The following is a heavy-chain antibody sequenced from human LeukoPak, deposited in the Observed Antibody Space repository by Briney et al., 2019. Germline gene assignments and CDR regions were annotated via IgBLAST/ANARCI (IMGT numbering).Heavy chain of an antibody. J-gene: IGHJ4*02. V-gene: IGHV4-59*08. D-gene: IGHD1-26*01. CDR1: GDSISSYY. Sequence: PSETLSLTCTVSGDSISSYYWSWIRQPPGKGLEWIGYIFYSGSTNYNPSLKSRVTISLDTSKNQFSLKLSSVTAADTAVYYCARVFQSGSYYEFDYWGQGTLVTVSS. CDR3: ARVFQSGSYYEFDY. CDR2: IFYSGST.